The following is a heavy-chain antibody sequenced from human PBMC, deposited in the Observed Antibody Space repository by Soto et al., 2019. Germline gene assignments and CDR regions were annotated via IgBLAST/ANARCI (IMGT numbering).Heavy chain of an antibody. CDR3: LREKRRPTTGGTHLHYYGLVV. D-gene: IGHD1-1*01. CDR1: DYSFISNG. V-gene: IGHV1-18*04. Sequence: QGLLVQSEAEVKKPGASVRVSCKATDYSFISNGISWVRQAPGQGLEWLGWVHFYNGKTEYTQNIQGRVTMTADTTTTTGYLERRSLRSDDTALYYCLREKRRPTTGGTHLHYYGLVVWGQGTTLTVSS. CDR2: VHFYNGKT. J-gene: IGHJ6*02.